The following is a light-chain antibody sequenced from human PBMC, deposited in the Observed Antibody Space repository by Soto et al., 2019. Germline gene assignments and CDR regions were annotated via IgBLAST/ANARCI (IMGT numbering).Light chain of an antibody. Sequence: DIVMTQSPDSLAVSLGERATINCKSSQSVLYSSNNKNYLAWYQQKPGQPPKSLIYWASTRQSGVPDRFSGSGSGTDFTLTISSLQAEDVAVYYCQQYYGSTWTFGQGTKVEIK. CDR1: QSVLYSSNNKNY. CDR3: QQYYGSTWT. V-gene: IGKV4-1*01. CDR2: WAS. J-gene: IGKJ1*01.